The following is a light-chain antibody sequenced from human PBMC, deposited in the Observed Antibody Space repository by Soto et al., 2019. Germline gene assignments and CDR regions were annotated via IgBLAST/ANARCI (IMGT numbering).Light chain of an antibody. CDR1: QSISSY. V-gene: IGKV1-39*01. CDR2: AEY. Sequence: DIQMTQSPSSLSASVGDRVTISCRSSQSISSYLDWSQQKPGKAPKPLIYAEYSLQRGGAARFSGSGSGTDFNLTISIRNLQHFATDYYHHSYFTTCTFGQGSKVDIK. CDR3: HHSYFTTCT. J-gene: IGKJ1*01.